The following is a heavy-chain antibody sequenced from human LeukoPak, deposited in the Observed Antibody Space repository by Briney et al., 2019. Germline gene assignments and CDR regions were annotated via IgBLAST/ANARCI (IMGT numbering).Heavy chain of an antibody. Sequence: GGSLRLSCAASGFSLTTYAMSWVRQAPGKGLEWVPTVSGSGGRTFYADSVKGRFTISKDNTKKILYLQMSSLRAEDTAVYYCAKDLINRIEAVGPIDYWGQGTLVTVSS. V-gene: IGHV3-23*01. D-gene: IGHD6-13*01. CDR2: VSGSGGRT. J-gene: IGHJ4*02. CDR1: GFSLTTYA. CDR3: AKDLINRIEAVGPIDY.